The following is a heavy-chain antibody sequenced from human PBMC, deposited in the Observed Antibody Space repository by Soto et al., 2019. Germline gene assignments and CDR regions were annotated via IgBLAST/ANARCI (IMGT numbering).Heavy chain of an antibody. Sequence: GESLKISCKGSGYSFTSYWIGWVRQMPGKCLEWMGIIYPGDSDTRYSPSFQGQVTISADKSISTAYLQWSSLKASDTAMYYCARRSSWYQYYFDYWGQGTLVTVSS. CDR1: GYSFTSYW. V-gene: IGHV5-51*01. CDR3: ARRSSWYQYYFDY. J-gene: IGHJ4*02. CDR2: IYPGDSDT. D-gene: IGHD6-13*01.